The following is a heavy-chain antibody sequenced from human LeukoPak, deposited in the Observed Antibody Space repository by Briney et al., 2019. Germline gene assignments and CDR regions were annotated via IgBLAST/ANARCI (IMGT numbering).Heavy chain of an antibody. D-gene: IGHD3-22*01. CDR1: GFTFSSFG. V-gene: IGHV3-30*18. CDR3: AKLSYDSSAYHEDY. J-gene: IGHJ4*02. CDR2: ISSVGTSD. Sequence: WGSLALSCVASGFTFSSFGMHWVRQAPGKGLEWVALISSVGTSDYYADSLKGRFTISRDNSKNTLYLQMNSLRPEDTAMYYCAKLSYDSSAYHEDYWGQGTLDPVSS.